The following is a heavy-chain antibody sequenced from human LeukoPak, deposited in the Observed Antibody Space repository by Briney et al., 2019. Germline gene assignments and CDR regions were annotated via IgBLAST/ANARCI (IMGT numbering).Heavy chain of an antibody. V-gene: IGHV1-2*06. CDR3: ARGGTEASSGDY. CDR1: GYTFTAYF. CDR2: INPNSGGT. D-gene: IGHD3-10*01. J-gene: IGHJ4*02. Sequence: ASVKVSCKASGYTFTAYFMHWVRQAPGQGLEWMGRINPNSGGTNYAQKFQGRVTMTRDTSITTAYMDMSRLTYDVTAVYYCARGGTEASSGDYWGQGTLVTVSS.